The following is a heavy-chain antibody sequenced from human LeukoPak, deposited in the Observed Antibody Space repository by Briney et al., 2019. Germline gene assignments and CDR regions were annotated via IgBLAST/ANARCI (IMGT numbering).Heavy chain of an antibody. CDR2: IYYSGSA. CDR3: ARCISMVRGVIRPPDS. CDR1: GGSISSSSYF. D-gene: IGHD3-10*01. V-gene: IGHV4-39*01. J-gene: IGHJ4*02. Sequence: SETLSLTCTVSGGSISSSSYFWGWIRQSPGKGLEWICTIYYSGSAYYNPSLKSRVTISVDTSKNEFSLKLSSVTAADTAVYYCARCISMVRGVIRPPDSWGQGTLVTVSS.